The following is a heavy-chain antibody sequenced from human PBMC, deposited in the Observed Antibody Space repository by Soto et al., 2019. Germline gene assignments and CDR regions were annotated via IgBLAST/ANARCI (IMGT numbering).Heavy chain of an antibody. CDR3: AREDSSGWSGESMDV. D-gene: IGHD6-19*01. V-gene: IGHV4-39*02. Sequence: SETLSLTCTVSGGSISSSSYYWGWIRQPPGKGLEWIGSIYYSGSTYYNPSLKSRVTISVDTSKNQFPLKLSSVTAADTAVYYCAREDSSGWSGESMDVWGQGTTVTVSS. J-gene: IGHJ6*02. CDR1: GGSISSSSYY. CDR2: IYYSGST.